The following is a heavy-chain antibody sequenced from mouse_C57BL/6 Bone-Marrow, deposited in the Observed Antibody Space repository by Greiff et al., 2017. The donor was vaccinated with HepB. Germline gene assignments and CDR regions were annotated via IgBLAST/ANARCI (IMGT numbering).Heavy chain of an antibody. D-gene: IGHD1-1*01. V-gene: IGHV14-4*01. CDR1: GFNIKDDY. J-gene: IGHJ4*01. CDR2: IDPENGDT. Sequence: VQLKESGAELVRPGASVKLSCTASGFNIKDDYMHWVKQRPEQGLEWIGWIDPENGDTEYASKFQGKATITADTSSNTAYLQLSSLTSEDTAVYYCARGAITTVDYYAMDYWGQGTSVTVSS. CDR3: ARGAITTVDYYAMDY.